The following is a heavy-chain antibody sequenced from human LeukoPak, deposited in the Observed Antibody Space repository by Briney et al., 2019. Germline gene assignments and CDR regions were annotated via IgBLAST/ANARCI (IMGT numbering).Heavy chain of an antibody. V-gene: IGHV3-21*01. CDR3: ARDRVEMATIGAFDI. D-gene: IGHD5-24*01. CDR1: GFTFSSYS. Sequence: GGSLRLSCAASGFTFSSYSMNWVRQAPGKGLEWVSSISSSSSYIYYADSVKGRFTISRDNAKNSLYLQMNSLRAEDTAVYYCARDRVEMATIGAFDIWGQGTMVTVSS. CDR2: ISSSSSYI. J-gene: IGHJ3*02.